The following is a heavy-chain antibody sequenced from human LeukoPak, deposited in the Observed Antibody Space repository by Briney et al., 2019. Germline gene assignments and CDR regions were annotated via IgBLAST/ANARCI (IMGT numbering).Heavy chain of an antibody. CDR3: ARELGSSGYYPFDY. J-gene: IGHJ4*02. CDR2: IWYDGSNK. D-gene: IGHD3-22*01. Sequence: TGRSLRLSCAASGFTFSSYGMHWVRQAPGKGLEWVALIWYDGSNKYYADSVKGRLTISRDNSKNTLYLQMNSLRAEDTAVYYCARELGSSGYYPFDYWGQGTLVTVSS. CDR1: GFTFSSYG. V-gene: IGHV3-33*01.